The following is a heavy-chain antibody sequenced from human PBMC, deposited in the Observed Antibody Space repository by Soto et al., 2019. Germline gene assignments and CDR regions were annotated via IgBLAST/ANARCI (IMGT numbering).Heavy chain of an antibody. CDR1: GGSISSYY. Sequence: SETLSLTCTVSGGSISSYYWSWIRQPPGEGLEWIGYIYYSGSTNYNPSLKSRVTISVDTSKNQFSLKLSYVTAADTAVYYCARDSVLLWFGESKYYGMAVWGQGTTVTVS. J-gene: IGHJ6*02. CDR2: IYYSGST. V-gene: IGHV4-59*01. CDR3: ARDSVLLWFGESKYYGMAV. D-gene: IGHD3-10*01.